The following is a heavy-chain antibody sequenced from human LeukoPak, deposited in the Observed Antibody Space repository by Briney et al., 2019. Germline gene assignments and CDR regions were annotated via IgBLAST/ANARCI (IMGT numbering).Heavy chain of an antibody. CDR3: ARVVQGEAVAGTKNRPLDY. J-gene: IGHJ4*02. CDR1: GGSISSSNW. V-gene: IGHV4-4*02. Sequence: SDTLSLTCAVSGGSISSSNWWSWVRQPPGKGLEWIGEIYHSGSTHYNPSLKSRVTISVDKSKNQFSLKLSSVTAADTAVYYCARVVQGEAVAGTKNRPLDYWGQGTLVTVSS. D-gene: IGHD6-13*01. CDR2: IYHSGST.